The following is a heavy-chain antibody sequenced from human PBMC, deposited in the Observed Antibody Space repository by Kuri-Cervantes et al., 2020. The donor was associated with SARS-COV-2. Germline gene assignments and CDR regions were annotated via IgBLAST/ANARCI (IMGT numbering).Heavy chain of an antibody. V-gene: IGHV3-7*03. CDR3: ARDPRFLEWLDYFDY. CDR1: GFTFSSYA. Sequence: GGSLRLSCAASGFTFSSYAMSWVRQAPGKGLEWVANIKQDGSEKYYVDSVKGRFTISRDNAKNSLYLQMNSLRAEDTAVYYCARDPRFLEWLDYFDYWGHGTRVTGYS. J-gene: IGHJ4*01. D-gene: IGHD3-3*01. CDR2: IKQDGSEK.